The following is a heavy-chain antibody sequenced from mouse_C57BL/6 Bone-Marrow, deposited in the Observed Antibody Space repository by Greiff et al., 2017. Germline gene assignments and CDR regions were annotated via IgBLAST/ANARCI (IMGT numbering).Heavy chain of an antibody. CDR2: ISYDGSN. Sequence: ESVPGLVKLSQSLSLTCSVTGYSITSGYYWNWIRQFPGNKLEWMGYISYDGSNNYNPSLKNRISITRDTSKNQFFLKLNSVTTEDTATYYCASNYYAAYWGQGTLVTVSA. V-gene: IGHV3-6*01. J-gene: IGHJ3*01. D-gene: IGHD1-1*01. CDR1: GYSITSGYY. CDR3: ASNYYAAY.